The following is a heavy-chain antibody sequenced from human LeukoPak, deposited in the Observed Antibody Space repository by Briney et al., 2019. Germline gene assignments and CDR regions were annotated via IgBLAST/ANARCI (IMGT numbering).Heavy chain of an antibody. J-gene: IGHJ4*02. CDR3: ARAYCSTTSCRLDY. CDR2: INSDGSTT. Sequence: GGSLRLSCAASGFTFSSYWMHSVRQAPGKGLVWVSRINSDGSTTSYADSVKGRFTISRDNAKNTLYVQMNSLRAEDTAVYYCARAYCSTTSCRLDYWGQGTLVTVSS. D-gene: IGHD2-2*01. CDR1: GFTFSSYW. V-gene: IGHV3-74*01.